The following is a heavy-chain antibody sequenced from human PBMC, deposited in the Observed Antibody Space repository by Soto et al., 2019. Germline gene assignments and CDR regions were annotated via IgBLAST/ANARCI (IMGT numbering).Heavy chain of an antibody. CDR1: GFTFSSYS. V-gene: IGHV3-21*01. CDR3: ARDLVCSSTSCYKGHDY. D-gene: IGHD2-2*02. Sequence: EVQLVESGGGLVKPGGSLRLSCAASGFTFSSYSMNWVRQAPGKGLEWVSSISSSSSYIYYADSVKGRFTISRDNAKNSLYLQMNSLRAEDTAVYYCARDLVCSSTSCYKGHDYWSQGTLVTVSS. J-gene: IGHJ4*02. CDR2: ISSSSSYI.